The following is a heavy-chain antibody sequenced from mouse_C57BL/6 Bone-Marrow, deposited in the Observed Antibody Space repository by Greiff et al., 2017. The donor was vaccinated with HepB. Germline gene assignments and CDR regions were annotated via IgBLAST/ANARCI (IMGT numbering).Heavy chain of an antibody. Sequence: EVQLQQSGPELVKPGASVKISCKASGYTFTDYYMNWVKQSHGKSLEWIGDINPNNGGTSYNQKFKGKATLTVDKSSSTAYMELRSLTSEDSAVYYCAPPRGMDYWGQGTSVTVSS. V-gene: IGHV1-26*01. CDR1: GYTFTDYY. CDR2: INPNNGGT. CDR3: APPRGMDY. D-gene: IGHD2-10*02. J-gene: IGHJ4*01.